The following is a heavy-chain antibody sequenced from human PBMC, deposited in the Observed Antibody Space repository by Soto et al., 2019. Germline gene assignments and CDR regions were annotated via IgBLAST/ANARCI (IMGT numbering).Heavy chain of an antibody. CDR3: AREGAAPYYYYGMDV. CDR1: GGSISSGGYF. CDR2: IYYSGGT. V-gene: IGHV4-31*03. Sequence: QVQLQESGPGLVKPSQTLSLTCTVSGGSISSGGYFWSWIRQHPGKGLEWIGFIYYSGGTYYNPSLKSRVTISVDTSKNQFSLKLSSVTAADTAVYYCAREGAAPYYYYGMDVWGQGTTVTVSS. D-gene: IGHD6-6*01. J-gene: IGHJ6*02.